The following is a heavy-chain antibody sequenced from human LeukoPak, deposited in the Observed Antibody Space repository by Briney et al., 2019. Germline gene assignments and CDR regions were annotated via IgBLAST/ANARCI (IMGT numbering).Heavy chain of an antibody. V-gene: IGHV4-31*03. D-gene: IGHD3-10*01. CDR2: IYYSGST. CDR3: AREVLRGVRGVMVPPYYYYGMDV. J-gene: IGHJ6*04. Sequence: SQTLSLTCTVSGSSISSGGYYWSWIRQHPGKGLEWIGYIYYSGSTYYNPSLKSRVTISVDTSKNQFSLKLSSVTAADTAVYYCAREVLRGVRGVMVPPYYYYGMDVWGKGTTVTVSS. CDR1: GSSISSGGYY.